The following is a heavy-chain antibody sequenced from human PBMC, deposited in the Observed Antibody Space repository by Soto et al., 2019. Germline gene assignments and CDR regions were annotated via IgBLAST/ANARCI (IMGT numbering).Heavy chain of an antibody. CDR3: ARGQDIVATITKEGRARTTDY. J-gene: IGHJ4*02. Sequence: ASVKVSCKASGYTFTSYDINWVRQATGQRLERMGWMNPNSGNTGYAQKYQGRVTMTRNTSISTAYMELSSLRSEDTAVYYCARGQDIVATITKEGRARTTDYWGQGTLVTVSS. CDR1: GYTFTSYD. V-gene: IGHV1-8*01. D-gene: IGHD5-12*01. CDR2: MNPNSGNT.